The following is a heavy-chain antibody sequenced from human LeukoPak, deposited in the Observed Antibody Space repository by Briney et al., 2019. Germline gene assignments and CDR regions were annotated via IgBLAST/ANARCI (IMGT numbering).Heavy chain of an antibody. V-gene: IGHV1-2*06. Sequence: GASVKVSCKASEYTFTGYYMHWVRQAPGQGLEWMGRINPNSGGTNYAQKFQGRVTMTRDTSISTAYMELSRLRSDDTAVYYCARDPIWFGVLGWFDPWGQGTLVTVSS. CDR2: INPNSGGT. J-gene: IGHJ5*02. CDR3: ARDPIWFGVLGWFDP. D-gene: IGHD3-10*01. CDR1: EYTFTGYY.